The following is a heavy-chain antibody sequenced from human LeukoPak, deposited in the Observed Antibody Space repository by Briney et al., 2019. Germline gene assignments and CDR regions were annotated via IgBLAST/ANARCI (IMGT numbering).Heavy chain of an antibody. J-gene: IGHJ5*02. CDR2: INTNTGNP. V-gene: IGHV7-4-1*02. D-gene: IGHD6-19*01. CDR1: GYTFTSYA. Sequence: ASVKVSCKASGYTFTSYAMNWVRQAPGQGLEWMGWINTNTGNPTYAQGFTGRFVFSLDTSVSTAYLQISSLKAEDTAVYYCARDPPPGIAVAGIPAWWFDPWGQGTLVTVSS. CDR3: ARDPPPGIAVAGIPAWWFDP.